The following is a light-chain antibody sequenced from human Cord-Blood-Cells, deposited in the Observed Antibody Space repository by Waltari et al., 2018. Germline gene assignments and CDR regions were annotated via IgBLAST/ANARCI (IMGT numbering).Light chain of an antibody. V-gene: IGLV3-19*01. J-gene: IGLJ2*01. CDR2: GKN. CDR1: SLRSYY. Sequence: SSELTQDPAVSVALGPTVRLTCQGDSLRSYYASWYQQKPGQAPVLVIYGKNNRPSGIPDRFSGSSSGNTASLTITGAQAEDEADYYCNSRDSSGNHVVFGGGTKLTVL. CDR3: NSRDSSGNHVV.